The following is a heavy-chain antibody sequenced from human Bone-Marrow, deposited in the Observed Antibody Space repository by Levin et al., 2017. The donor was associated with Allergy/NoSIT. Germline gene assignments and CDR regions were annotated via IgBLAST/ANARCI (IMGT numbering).Heavy chain of an antibody. CDR2: IYPGDSDT. D-gene: IGHD2-2*03. CDR1: GYSFTSYW. J-gene: IGHJ3*02. CDR3: ASGYCSSTSCYGKGWAFDI. V-gene: IGHV5-51*01. Sequence: GESLKISCKGSGYSFTSYWIGWVRQMPGKGLEWMGIIYPGDSDTRYSPSFQGQVTISADKSISTAYLQWSSLKASDTAMYYCASGYCSSTSCYGKGWAFDIWGQGTMVTVSS.